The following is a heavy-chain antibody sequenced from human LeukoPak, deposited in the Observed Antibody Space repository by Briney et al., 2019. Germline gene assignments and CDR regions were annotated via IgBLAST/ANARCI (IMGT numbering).Heavy chain of an antibody. D-gene: IGHD3-22*01. Sequence: SETLSLTCTVSGGSISSYYWSWIRQPAGKGLEGMGRIYTSGSTNYNPSLKSRVTMSVDTSKNKFSLKLSSVTAADTAVYYCARDTYYYDSSGYYFDYWGQGTLVTVSS. CDR1: GGSISSYY. CDR3: ARDTYYYDSSGYYFDY. J-gene: IGHJ4*02. CDR2: IYTSGST. V-gene: IGHV4-4*07.